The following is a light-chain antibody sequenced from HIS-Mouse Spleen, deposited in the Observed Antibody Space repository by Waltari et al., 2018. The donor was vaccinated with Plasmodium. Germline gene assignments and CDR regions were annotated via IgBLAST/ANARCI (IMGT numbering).Light chain of an antibody. CDR3: QQYNSYSWT. CDR2: KAS. CDR1: QSISSW. J-gene: IGKJ1*01. Sequence: DIQMTQSPSTLSASVGDRVTITCRARQSISSWLAWYQQKPGKPPKLLIYKASSLESGVPSRFSGSGSGTEFTLTISSLQPDDFATYYCQQYNSYSWTFGQGTKVEIK. V-gene: IGKV1-5*03.